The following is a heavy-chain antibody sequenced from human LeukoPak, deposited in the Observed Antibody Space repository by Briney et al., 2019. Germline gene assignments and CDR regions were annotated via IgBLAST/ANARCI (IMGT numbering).Heavy chain of an antibody. CDR1: GFTFSSYA. J-gene: IGHJ4*02. Sequence: GGSLRLSCAASGFTFSSYAMHWVRQAPGKGLEWVAVISYDGSNKYYADSVKGRFTISRDNSKNTLYLQMNSLRAEDTAVYYCARDTGIAVAGRGHFDYWGQGTLVTVSS. V-gene: IGHV3-30-3*01. CDR2: ISYDGSNK. D-gene: IGHD6-19*01. CDR3: ARDTGIAVAGRGHFDY.